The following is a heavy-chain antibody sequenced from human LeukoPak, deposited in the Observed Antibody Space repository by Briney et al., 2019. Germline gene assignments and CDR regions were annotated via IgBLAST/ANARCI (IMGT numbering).Heavy chain of an antibody. CDR1: GGTFRSYA. CDR2: IIPIFGTA. CDR3: ASPYYDSSCPLGY. D-gene: IGHD3-22*01. V-gene: IGHV1-69*05. J-gene: IGHJ4*02. Sequence: ASVKVSCKASGGTFRSYAISWVRQAPGQGLEWMGGIIPIFGTANYAQKFQGRVTITTDESTSTAYMELSSLRSEDTAVYYCASPYYDSSCPLGYWGQGTLVTVSS.